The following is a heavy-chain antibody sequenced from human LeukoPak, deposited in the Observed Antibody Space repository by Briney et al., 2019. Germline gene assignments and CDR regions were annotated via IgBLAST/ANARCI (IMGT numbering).Heavy chain of an antibody. CDR2: ISGSGTIT. V-gene: IGHV3-23*01. D-gene: IGHD5-18*01. J-gene: IGHJ4*02. Sequence: GGSLRLSCAASGFTFTDYAMNWVRQAPGKGLEWVSTISGSGTITYYADSVRGRFTISRDNSKNTLYLQMNSLRAEDTAMYFCAKVLGGYSYGAPFEYWGQGTLVTVSA. CDR3: AKVLGGYSYGAPFEY. CDR1: GFTFTDYA.